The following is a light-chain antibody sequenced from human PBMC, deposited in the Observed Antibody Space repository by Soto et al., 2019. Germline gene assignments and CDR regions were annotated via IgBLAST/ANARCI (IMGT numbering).Light chain of an antibody. V-gene: IGLV1-51*01. CDR1: NSNVGNNF. CDR3: EIWDSGLSAGI. Sequence: QSVLTQPPSVSAAPGQRVTISCSGNNSNVGNNFVSWYQQFPGTAPKLLIYDTNKRPSGIPDRFSGSKTGTSATLGITGLQTGDEADYYCEIWDSGLSAGIFGGGTKLTVL. J-gene: IGLJ2*01. CDR2: DTN.